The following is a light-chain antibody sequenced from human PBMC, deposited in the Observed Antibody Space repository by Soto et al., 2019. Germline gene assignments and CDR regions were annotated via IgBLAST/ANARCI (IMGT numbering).Light chain of an antibody. J-gene: IGKJ1*01. CDR3: QQYSTYPWT. V-gene: IGKV1-5*03. CDR1: QTISTL. CDR2: TAS. Sequence: DIQMTQSPSTLSASVGDRVTITCRASQTISTLLAWYQQRPGKAPNLPIYTASSLESGVTSRFSGSGSGTEFTLTISSLQPDDFATYFCQQYSTYPWTFGQGTKVEVK.